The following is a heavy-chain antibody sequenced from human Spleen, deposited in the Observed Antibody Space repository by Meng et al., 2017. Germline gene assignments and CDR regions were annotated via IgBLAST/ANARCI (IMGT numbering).Heavy chain of an antibody. CDR2: INHSGST. CDR1: GGSFSDYY. J-gene: IGHJ4*02. Sequence: QVHLTQGGGGLLKPSETLSLTCVVSGGSFSDYYWSWIRQPPGKGLEWIGEINHSGSTNYNPSLESRATISVDTSQNNLSLKLSSVTAADSAVYYCARGPTTMAHDFDYWGQGTLVTVSS. CDR3: ARGPTTMAHDFDY. V-gene: IGHV4-34*01. D-gene: IGHD4-11*01.